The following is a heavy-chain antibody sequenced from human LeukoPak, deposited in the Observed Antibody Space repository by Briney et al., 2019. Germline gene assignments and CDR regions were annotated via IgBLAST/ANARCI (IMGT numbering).Heavy chain of an antibody. Sequence: GGSLRLSCGASGFTFSNYGMHWVRQAPGKGLEWVAFIRFDGSYKYHADSVKGRFTISRDNAKNSLYLQMNSLRAEDTAVYYCARDRYGEIDYWGQGTLVTVSS. D-gene: IGHD4-17*01. V-gene: IGHV3-30*02. J-gene: IGHJ4*02. CDR2: IRFDGSYK. CDR3: ARDRYGEIDY. CDR1: GFTFSNYG.